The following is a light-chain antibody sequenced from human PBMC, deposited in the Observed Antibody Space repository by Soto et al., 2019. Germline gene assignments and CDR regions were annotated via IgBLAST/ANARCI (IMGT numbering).Light chain of an antibody. CDR3: QQSYSSSCT. CDR1: QSISTN. V-gene: IGKV1-39*01. J-gene: IGKJ2*02. Sequence: DIQMTQSPSSLSASVGDRVTITCRASQSISTNLSWYQQKPGKAPKLLIHAASSLQSGVPSRFSGSGSGTDFTLTISSLQPDDFAVYYCQQSYSSSCTFGQGTNLEIK. CDR2: AAS.